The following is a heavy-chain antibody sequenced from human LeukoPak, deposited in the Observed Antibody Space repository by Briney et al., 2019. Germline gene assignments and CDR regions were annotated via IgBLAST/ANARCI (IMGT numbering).Heavy chain of an antibody. CDR3: ARGAYSSGWYPTTYYYYYYMDV. CDR2: VNPDNGGT. CDR1: GYTFTSYA. V-gene: IGHV1-2*02. J-gene: IGHJ6*03. D-gene: IGHD6-19*01. Sequence: ASVKVSCKASGYTFTSYAMNWVRQAPGQGLEWMGWVNPDNGGTHFSQKFQGRGTMTRDTYISTGYMELNRLTSDDTAVYYCARGAYSSGWYPTTYYYYYYMDVWGKGTTVTISS.